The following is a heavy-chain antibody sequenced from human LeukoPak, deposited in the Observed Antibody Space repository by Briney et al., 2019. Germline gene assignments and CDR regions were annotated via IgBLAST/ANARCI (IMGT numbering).Heavy chain of an antibody. CDR3: ARAGYDYGDSFDY. CDR2: INPKNGDT. D-gene: IGHD4-17*01. J-gene: IGHJ4*02. Sequence: ASVKVSCKASGYPFITYYIHWVRQAPGQGLEWMRCINPKNGDTNYAQKFQGRVTMTRDTSIATAYMEASRLRFDDTAVYFCARAGYDYGDSFDYWGQGTLVTVSS. CDR1: GYPFITYY. V-gene: IGHV1-2*02.